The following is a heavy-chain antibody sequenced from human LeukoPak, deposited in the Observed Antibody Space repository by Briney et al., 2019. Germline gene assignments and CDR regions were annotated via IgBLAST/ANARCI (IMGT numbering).Heavy chain of an antibody. CDR1: GASISSYY. V-gene: IGHV4-59*08. D-gene: IGHD6-19*01. CDR2: IYYSGST. CDR3: ARGVPQWPARVDY. J-gene: IGHJ4*02. Sequence: SETLSLTCTVSGASISSYYWSWIRQPPGKGLEWIGFIYYSGSTNYNPSLKSRVTISVDTSKNQISLKLSSVTAADTAVYYCARGVPQWPARVDYWGQGTLVTVSS.